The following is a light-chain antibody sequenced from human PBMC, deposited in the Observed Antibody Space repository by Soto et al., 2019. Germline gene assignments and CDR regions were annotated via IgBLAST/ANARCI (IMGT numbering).Light chain of an antibody. Sequence: EIVLTQSPGTLSLSPGERATLSCRASQSVSSNSLAWYQHKRGQAPRLLIYGASGRATGIPDRFSGSGSGTDFPLTISRLEPEDFAVYFCQQYHSSPRTFGQGTKVEIK. V-gene: IGKV3-20*01. CDR2: GAS. CDR3: QQYHSSPRT. J-gene: IGKJ1*01. CDR1: QSVSSNS.